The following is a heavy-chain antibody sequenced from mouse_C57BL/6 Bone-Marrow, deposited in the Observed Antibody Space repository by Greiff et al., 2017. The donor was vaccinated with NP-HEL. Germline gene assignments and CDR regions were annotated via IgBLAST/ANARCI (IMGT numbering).Heavy chain of an antibody. J-gene: IGHJ3*01. CDR1: GFTFSDYY. Sequence: EVKVEESEGGLVQPGSSMKLSCTASGFTFSDYYMAWVRQVPEKGLEWVANINYDGSSTYYLDSLKSRFIISRDNAKNILYLQMSSLKSEDTATYYCARVIYDGYFAWFAYWGQGTLVTVSA. D-gene: IGHD2-3*01. CDR2: INYDGSST. V-gene: IGHV5-16*01. CDR3: ARVIYDGYFAWFAY.